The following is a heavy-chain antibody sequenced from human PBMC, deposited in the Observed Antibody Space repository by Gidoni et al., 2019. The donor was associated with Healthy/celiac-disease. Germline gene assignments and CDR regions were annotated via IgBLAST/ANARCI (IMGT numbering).Heavy chain of an antibody. Sequence: QVHLVESGGGVVQTERSLRPSCAGTGFTFNNYAMHWVRQAPGKGLQWVALISYDGNNKYYADAVKGRFTISRDNSKNTLYLQMNNLRAEDTAMYHCARDRGGVTTYFDCWGQGTLVTVSS. J-gene: IGHJ4*02. D-gene: IGHD4-17*01. CDR2: ISYDGNNK. CDR3: ARDRGGVTTYFDC. V-gene: IGHV3-30-3*01. CDR1: GFTFNNYA.